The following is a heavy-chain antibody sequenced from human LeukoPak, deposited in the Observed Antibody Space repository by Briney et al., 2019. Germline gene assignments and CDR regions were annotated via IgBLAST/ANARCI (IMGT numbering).Heavy chain of an antibody. CDR1: GFTFSYYW. Sequence: GGSLRLSCAASGFTFSYYWMNWVRQPPGKGLEWVTNIKRDGSEKYYVDSVKGRFTISRDNAKTSLYLQMNSLRAEDTAVYYCARVPSRGYRYGYGDYWGQGTLVTVSS. V-gene: IGHV3-7*01. CDR2: IKRDGSEK. J-gene: IGHJ4*02. CDR3: ARVPSRGYRYGYGDY. D-gene: IGHD5-18*01.